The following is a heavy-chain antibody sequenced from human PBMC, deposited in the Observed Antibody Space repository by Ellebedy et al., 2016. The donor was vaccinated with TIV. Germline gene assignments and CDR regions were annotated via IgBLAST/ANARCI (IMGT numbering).Heavy chain of an antibody. CDR1: GFTFVYA. J-gene: IGHJ6*02. CDR2: IKSTIDGATT. Sequence: GESLKISXAASGFTFVYAMHWVRQAPGRGLEWVGQIKSTIDGATTDFAATVKGRFSISRDDSKNTLYLEMNSLKSEDTAVYYCTTDQVGFGMDAWGQGTTVIVSS. V-gene: IGHV3-15*05. D-gene: IGHD1-26*01. CDR3: TTDQVGFGMDA.